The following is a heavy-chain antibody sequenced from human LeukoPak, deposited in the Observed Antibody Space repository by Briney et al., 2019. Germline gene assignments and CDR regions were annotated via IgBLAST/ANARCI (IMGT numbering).Heavy chain of an antibody. Sequence: GGSLRLSCAASGFTFSSYSMNWVRQAPGKGLEWISYITSSSSTIYYADSVKGRFTISRDNAKNSLYLQMNSLRDEDTAVYYCARDKYYGSEDAFDIWGQGTMVTVSS. CDR1: GFTFSSYS. CDR3: ARDKYYGSEDAFDI. CDR2: ITSSSSTI. V-gene: IGHV3-48*02. J-gene: IGHJ3*02. D-gene: IGHD3-10*01.